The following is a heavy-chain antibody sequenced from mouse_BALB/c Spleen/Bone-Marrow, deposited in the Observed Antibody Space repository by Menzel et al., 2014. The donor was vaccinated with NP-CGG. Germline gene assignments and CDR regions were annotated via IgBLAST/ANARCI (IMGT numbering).Heavy chain of an antibody. Sequence: SGPELVKPGASVKVSCKASGYAFTSYNLHWVKQSHAKSLEWIGVISTYYGNTNYNQKFKGKATMTVDKSSSTAYMELARLTSEDSAVYYCARGLLLLYYWGQGTSVTVSS. CDR2: ISTYYGNT. D-gene: IGHD1-1*01. CDR1: GYAFTSYN. V-gene: IGHV1S137*01. J-gene: IGHJ4*01. CDR3: ARGLLLLYY.